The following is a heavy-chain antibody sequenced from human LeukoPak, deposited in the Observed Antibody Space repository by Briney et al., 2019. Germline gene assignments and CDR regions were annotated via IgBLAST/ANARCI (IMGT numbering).Heavy chain of an antibody. CDR1: GYIFTSYW. Sequence: GESLKISCQGSGYIFTSYWINWVRQMPGKGLEWMGRIDPSDSYTNYSPSFQGHVTISADRSISTAYLQWSSLKASDTAMYYCARYVDTAMATRFDYWGQGTPVSVSS. V-gene: IGHV5-10-1*01. CDR3: ARYVDTAMATRFDY. CDR2: IDPSDSYT. J-gene: IGHJ4*02. D-gene: IGHD5-18*01.